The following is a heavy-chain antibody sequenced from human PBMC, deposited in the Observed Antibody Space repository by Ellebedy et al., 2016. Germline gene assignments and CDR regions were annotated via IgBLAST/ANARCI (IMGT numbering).Heavy chain of an antibody. Sequence: GESLKISCAASGFTFSDYCMSWIRQAPGKGLEWVSYISSSGTATYYADSVKGRFTISRDNAKNSLYLQMNSLRAEDTAVYYCARAATVTRRYFDYWGQGTLVTVSS. CDR3: ARAATVTRRYFDY. J-gene: IGHJ4*02. CDR2: ISSSGTAT. D-gene: IGHD4-17*01. V-gene: IGHV3-11*01. CDR1: GFTFSDYC.